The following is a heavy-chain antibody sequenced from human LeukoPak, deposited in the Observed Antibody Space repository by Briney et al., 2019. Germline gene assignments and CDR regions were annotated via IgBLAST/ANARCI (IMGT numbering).Heavy chain of an antibody. CDR2: PYYRSKWYN. J-gene: IGHJ3*01. V-gene: IGHV6-1*01. Sequence: SQTLSLTCAISGDSVSSNTAAWNWIRQSPSRGLEWLGRPYYRSKWYNEYAVSVKSRISINPDTSKNQFSVQLNSVTPEDTAVYYCAREKLGTCAFDLWGQGTMVTVSS. D-gene: IGHD7-27*01. CDR1: GDSVSSNTAA. CDR3: AREKLGTCAFDL.